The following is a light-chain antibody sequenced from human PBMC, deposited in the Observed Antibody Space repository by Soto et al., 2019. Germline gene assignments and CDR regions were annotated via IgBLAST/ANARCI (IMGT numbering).Light chain of an antibody. J-gene: IGLJ2*01. CDR1: SSDVGGYNY. CDR2: EVS. V-gene: IGLV2-8*01. Sequence: QSALTQPPSASGSPGQSVTISCIGTSSDVGGYNYVYWYQQHPGKAPKLMIYEVSKRTSGVPDRFSGSKSGNTASLTVSGLQARDESEYYCCPYKARNNLRVFGGGTKLTV. CDR3: CPYKARNNLRV.